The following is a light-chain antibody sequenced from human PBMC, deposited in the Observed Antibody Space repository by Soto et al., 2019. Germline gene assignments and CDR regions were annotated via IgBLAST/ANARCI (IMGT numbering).Light chain of an antibody. Sequence: EIVLTQSPGTLSLSPGERATLSCRASQSVSSSYLAWYQQKPGQAPRLLIYGASSRATGIPDTFTGSGSETDFPLTISRLEPEDFAVYYCQQYGNSGVTFGQGTRLEIK. CDR3: QQYGNSGVT. J-gene: IGKJ5*01. CDR2: GAS. CDR1: QSVSSSY. V-gene: IGKV3-20*01.